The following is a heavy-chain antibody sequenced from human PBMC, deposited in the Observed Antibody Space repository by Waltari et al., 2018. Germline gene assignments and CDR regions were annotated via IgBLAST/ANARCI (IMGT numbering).Heavy chain of an antibody. J-gene: IGHJ5*02. Sequence: EVQLLESGGGLIEPGGSLRLSCVASGFSFSTYEMSWVRQAPGKGLGWVSVLDKGYYPNYADSVKGRFTISRDNSKNTLFLEMNSLRVEDTAKYYCVKGGWLDDWGQGTLVTVSS. CDR2: LDKGYYP. V-gene: IGHV3-23*03. CDR3: VKGGWLDD. CDR1: GFSFSTYE.